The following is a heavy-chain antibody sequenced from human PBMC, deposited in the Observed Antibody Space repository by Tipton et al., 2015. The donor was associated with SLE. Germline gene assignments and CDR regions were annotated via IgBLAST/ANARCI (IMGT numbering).Heavy chain of an antibody. J-gene: IGHJ5*02. CDR3: AVGYCSGGSCYSGGWFGP. CDR2: INHSGST. Sequence: TLSLTCAMYGGSFSGYYWNWIRQPPGKGLEWIGEINHSGSTNYNPSLKSRVTISVDTSKKQVSLNLSPVTAADTAVYYCAVGYCSGGSCYSGGWFGPWGQGTLVTVSP. CDR1: GGSFSGYY. V-gene: IGHV4-34*01. D-gene: IGHD2-15*01.